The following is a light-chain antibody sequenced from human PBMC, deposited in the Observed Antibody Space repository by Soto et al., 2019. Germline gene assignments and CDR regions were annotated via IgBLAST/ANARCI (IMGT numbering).Light chain of an antibody. V-gene: IGKV3-20*01. J-gene: IGKJ2*01. Sequence: EIVLTQSPGTLSLSPGERATLSCRASQSVSSSYLAWYQQKPGQAPRLLIYGASSRATGIPDRFSGSGSGTDFTLTISRLEPEDFAVYYCQQFDSSLYTFGQGTKVEIK. CDR3: QQFDSSLYT. CDR1: QSVSSSY. CDR2: GAS.